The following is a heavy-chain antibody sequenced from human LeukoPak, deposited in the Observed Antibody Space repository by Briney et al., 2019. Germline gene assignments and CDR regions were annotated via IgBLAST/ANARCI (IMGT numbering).Heavy chain of an antibody. CDR3: AREEKVIITPRYYGMDV. V-gene: IGHV3-74*01. CDR2: INSDGSST. D-gene: IGHD3-22*01. J-gene: IGHJ6*02. Sequence: GGSLRLSCAASGVTFSSYWMHWVRQAPGKGLVWVSRINSDGSSTSYADSVKGRFTISRDNAKNTLYLQMNSLRAEDTAVYYCAREEKVIITPRYYGMDVWGQGTTVTVSS. CDR1: GVTFSSYW.